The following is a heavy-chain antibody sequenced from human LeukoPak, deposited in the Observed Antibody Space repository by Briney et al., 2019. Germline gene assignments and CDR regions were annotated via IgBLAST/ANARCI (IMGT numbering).Heavy chain of an antibody. CDR1: GFTFSSYA. CDR2: INGSGGST. V-gene: IGHV3-23*01. J-gene: IGHJ4*02. Sequence: GGSLRLSCAASGFTFSSYAMSWVRQAPGKGLEWVSAINGSGGSTYYADSVKGRFTISRDNSKNTLYLQMNSLRAEDTAVYYCAKSVSYGDYVADYWGQGTLVTVSS. CDR3: AKSVSYGDYVADY. D-gene: IGHD4-17*01.